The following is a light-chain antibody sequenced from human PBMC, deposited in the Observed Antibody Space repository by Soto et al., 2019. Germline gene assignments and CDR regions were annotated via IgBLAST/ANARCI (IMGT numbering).Light chain of an antibody. CDR3: SSYITGSRMV. V-gene: IGLV2-14*01. CDR2: EVS. Sequence: QAVVTQPASVSGSPGQSITISCTGSSSDVGGHNYVSWYQQHPGKAPKLIIFEVSHRPSGVSHRFSGSRSDNTASLTLSGLQAEDEAAYYCSSYITGSRMVFGGGTKLTVL. J-gene: IGLJ2*01. CDR1: SSDVGGHNY.